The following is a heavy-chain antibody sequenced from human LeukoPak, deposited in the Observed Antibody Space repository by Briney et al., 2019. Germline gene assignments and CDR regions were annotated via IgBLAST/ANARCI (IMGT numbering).Heavy chain of an antibody. CDR3: ARGGARGSSAFDI. D-gene: IGHD3-10*01. CDR1: GDSISAFY. CDR2: IYYSGST. Sequence: WETLSLTCTVSGDSISAFYWSWIRQPPGKRLEWIGYIYYSGSTNYNPSLKSRVTILIETSKNQFSLKLRSVTAPDTAVYYCARGGARGSSAFDIWGQGTVVTVSS. V-gene: IGHV4-59*01. J-gene: IGHJ3*02.